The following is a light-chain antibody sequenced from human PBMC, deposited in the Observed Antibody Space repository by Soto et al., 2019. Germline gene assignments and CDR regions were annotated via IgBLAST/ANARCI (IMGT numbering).Light chain of an antibody. CDR1: RSISNN. CDR2: GAS. CDR3: QPHNNWPVVT. Sequence: EMVITQSPATLSVSPGERVTLSCRASRSISNNLAWYQQKPGQAPRLLIYGASTRATGIPARFSGSGSGTEFTLTINSLQSEDFAMYYCQPHNNWPVVTFGGGTKVDIK. J-gene: IGKJ4*01. V-gene: IGKV3-15*01.